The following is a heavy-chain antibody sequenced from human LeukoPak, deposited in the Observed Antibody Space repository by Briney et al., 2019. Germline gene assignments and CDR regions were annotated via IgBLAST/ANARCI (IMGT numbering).Heavy chain of an antibody. CDR2: IIPILGIA. CDR1: GGTFSSYA. V-gene: IGHV1-69*04. Sequence: ASVKVSCKASGGTFSSYAISWVRQAPGQGLEWMGRIIPILGIANYAQKFQGRVTITADKSMGTAYMELSSLRSEDTAVYYCARDGSGRDGYNSNYWGQGTLVTVSS. J-gene: IGHJ4*02. D-gene: IGHD5-24*01. CDR3: ARDGSGRDGYNSNY.